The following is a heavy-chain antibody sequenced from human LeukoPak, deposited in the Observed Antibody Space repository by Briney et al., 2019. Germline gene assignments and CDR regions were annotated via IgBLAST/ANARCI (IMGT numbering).Heavy chain of an antibody. CDR3: ATSDDSIGCD. Sequence: GGPLRLSCAASGFTFSNYWMSWVRQAPGKGLQWVANINQDGSVKYYVESVKGRFTISRDNAKNSVYMQMNSMRAEDTAVYYCATSDDSIGCDWGQGTLVTVSS. V-gene: IGHV3-7*01. CDR2: INQDGSVK. J-gene: IGHJ4*02. CDR1: GFTFSNYW. D-gene: IGHD3-22*01.